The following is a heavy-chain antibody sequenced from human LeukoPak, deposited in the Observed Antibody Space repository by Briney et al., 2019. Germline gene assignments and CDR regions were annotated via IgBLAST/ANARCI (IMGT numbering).Heavy chain of an antibody. V-gene: IGHV3-30*02. J-gene: IGHJ4*02. D-gene: IGHD3-3*01. CDR2: IRYDGSNK. CDR3: SKGGEDYDFWSGDY. CDR1: GFTFSSYD. Sequence: PGGSLRLSCAASGFTFSSYDMHWVRQAPGKGLEWVALIRYDGSNKYYAHSVKGRFTISRDNSKNTLSLQMTSLRAEDTAVYYCSKGGEDYDFWSGDYWGQGTLVTVSS.